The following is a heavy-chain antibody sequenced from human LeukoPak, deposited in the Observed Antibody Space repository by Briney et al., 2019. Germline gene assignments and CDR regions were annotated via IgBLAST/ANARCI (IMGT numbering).Heavy chain of an antibody. D-gene: IGHD1-26*01. CDR3: ARVRVTGSYGLDLGH. CDR1: GYTFTGYF. CDR2: IDPNSGGT. Sequence: GASVKVSCKASGYTFTGYFMHWVRQAPGQGIEWMGWIDPNSGGTNYAQNFQGRVTMTRDTSISTAYMELSRLRSDDTAVYYCARVRVTGSYGLDLGHWGQGTLVTVSS. V-gene: IGHV1-2*02. J-gene: IGHJ4*02.